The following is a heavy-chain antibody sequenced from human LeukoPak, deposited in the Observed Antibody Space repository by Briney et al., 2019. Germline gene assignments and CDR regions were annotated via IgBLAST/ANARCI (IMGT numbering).Heavy chain of an antibody. D-gene: IGHD6-13*01. CDR1: GFTFSSYS. J-gene: IGHJ4*02. CDR2: ISSSSSTI. CDR3: ARVYSSSWYGALDY. Sequence: PGGSLRLSCAGSGFTFSSYSMNWVRQAPGKGLEWVSYISSSSSTIYYADSVKGRFTISRDNAKNSLYLQMNSLRAEDTAVYYCARVYSSSWYGALDYWGQGTLVTVSS. V-gene: IGHV3-48*04.